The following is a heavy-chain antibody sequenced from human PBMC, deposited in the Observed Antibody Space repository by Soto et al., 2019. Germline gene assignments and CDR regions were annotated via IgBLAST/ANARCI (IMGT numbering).Heavy chain of an antibody. J-gene: IGHJ6*02. CDR3: ARDPYSYGLYYYGMDV. V-gene: IGHV3-7*01. CDR2: IKQDGSEK. Sequence: GGSLRLSCAASGFTFSSYWMSWVRQAPGKGLEWVANIKQDGSEKYYVDSVKGRFTISRDNAKNSLYLQMNSLRAEDTAVYYCARDPYSYGLYYYGMDVWGQGTTVTVS. D-gene: IGHD5-18*01. CDR1: GFTFSSYW.